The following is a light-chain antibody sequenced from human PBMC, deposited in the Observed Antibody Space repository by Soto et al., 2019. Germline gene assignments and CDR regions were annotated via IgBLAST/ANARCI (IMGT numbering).Light chain of an antibody. J-gene: IGKJ1*01. CDR1: QSVSSSF. CDR3: QQYGSSPRT. V-gene: IGKV3-20*01. CDR2: GAS. Sequence: EIVLTQSPGTLSLSPGERATLSCRASQSVSSSFLAWYQQRPGQTPRLLIYGASSMATGISDRFSGSGSGTDFTLTLSRLEPEDFAVYYCQQYGSSPRTFGQGTKVEIK.